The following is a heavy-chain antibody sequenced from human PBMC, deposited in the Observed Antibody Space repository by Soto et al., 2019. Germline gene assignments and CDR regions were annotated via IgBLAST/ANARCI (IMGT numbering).Heavy chain of an antibody. CDR1: GASISSGGYS. J-gene: IGHJ4*02. CDR2: IYYSGGT. D-gene: IGHD3-10*01. CDR3: ASKVTFGASSDY. V-gene: IGHV4-30-2*01. Sequence: SETLSLTCVVSGASISSGGYSWTWIRQPPGKALEWIGYIYYSGGTNYNPPLKSRVTISMDRSNNQFSLRLNSVTAADTALYYCASKVTFGASSDYWGQGALVTVSS.